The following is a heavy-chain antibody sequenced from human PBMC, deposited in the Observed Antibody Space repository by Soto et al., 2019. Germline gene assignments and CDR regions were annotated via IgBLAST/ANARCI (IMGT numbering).Heavy chain of an antibody. V-gene: IGHV5-51*01. CDR2: IYPGDSDT. CDR1: GYSFTSYW. CDR3: ARLTLSMVRGVINYYYGMDV. Sequence: GESLKISCKGSGYSFTSYWIGWVRQMPGKGLEWMGIIYPGDSDTRYSPSFQGQVTISADKSISTAYLQWSSLKASDTAMYYCARLTLSMVRGVINYYYGMDVWGQGTTVTVS. J-gene: IGHJ6*02. D-gene: IGHD3-10*01.